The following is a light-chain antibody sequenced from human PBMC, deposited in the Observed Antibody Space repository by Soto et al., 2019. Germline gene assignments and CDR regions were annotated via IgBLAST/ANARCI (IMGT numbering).Light chain of an antibody. CDR3: QHYNSYSEG. Sequence: DIQMTHSPSTLSASVGDRVTITCRASQNIGTSLAWYQQTPGKAPKLLIYKASTLKSGVPSRFSGSGSGTEFTLTISSLQPDDFAPYYCQHYNSYSEGFGQGTKVDI. CDR2: KAS. J-gene: IGKJ1*01. V-gene: IGKV1-5*03. CDR1: QNIGTS.